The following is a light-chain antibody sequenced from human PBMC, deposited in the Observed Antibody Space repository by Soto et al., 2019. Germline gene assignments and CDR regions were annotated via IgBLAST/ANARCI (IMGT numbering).Light chain of an antibody. J-gene: IGLJ2*01. Sequence: QSGLTQPPSASGSPGQSVTISCTGTSSDVGGYNYVSWYQQHPGKAPKLMIYDVSKRPSGVPDRFSGSKSGNTASLTVSGLQAEDEADYYCSSYAGSNNVVFGGGTKLTVL. CDR3: SSYAGSNNVV. CDR1: SSDVGGYNY. CDR2: DVS. V-gene: IGLV2-8*01.